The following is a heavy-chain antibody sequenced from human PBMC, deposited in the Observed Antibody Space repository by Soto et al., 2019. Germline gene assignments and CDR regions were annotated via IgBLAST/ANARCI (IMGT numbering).Heavy chain of an antibody. CDR2: IYWDDDK. V-gene: IGHV2-5*02. J-gene: IGHJ5*02. CDR1: GFSLSTSGVG. CDR3: AHISCSSTSCYSRWFDP. Sequence: QITLKESGPTLVKPTQTLTLTCTFSGFSLSTSGVGVGWIRQPPGKALEWLALIYWDDDKRYSPSLKSRLTITKDTSKNQVVLTMTNMDPVDTATYYCAHISCSSTSCYSRWFDPWGQGTLVTVSS. D-gene: IGHD2-2*01.